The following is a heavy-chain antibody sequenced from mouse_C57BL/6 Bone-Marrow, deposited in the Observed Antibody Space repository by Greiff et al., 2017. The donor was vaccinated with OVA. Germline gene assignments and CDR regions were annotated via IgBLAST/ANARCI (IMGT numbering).Heavy chain of an antibody. CDR2: IDPENGDT. CDR3: TSRLIQHDMDY. J-gene: IGHJ4*01. CDR1: GFTINDDY. Sequence: EVQLQQSGAELVRPGASVKLSCTASGFTINDDYMHWVKQRPEQGLEWIGWIDPENGDTEYASKFQGKATITADTSSNTAYLQLSSLTSEETADYYVTSRLIQHDMDYWGQGNAVSVTA. D-gene: IGHD3-1*01. V-gene: IGHV14-4*01.